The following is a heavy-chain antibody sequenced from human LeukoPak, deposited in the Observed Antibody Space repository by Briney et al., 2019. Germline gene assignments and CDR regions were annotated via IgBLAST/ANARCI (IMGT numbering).Heavy chain of an antibody. Sequence: GGSLRLSCAASGFTFSSYGMHWVRQAPGKGLEWVAVISYDGSNKYYADSVKGRFTISRDNSKNTLYLQMNSLRAEDTAVYYCAKSIRGYCAYWGQGTLVTVSS. V-gene: IGHV3-30*18. D-gene: IGHD2-15*01. CDR1: GFTFSSYG. CDR3: AKSIRGYCAY. CDR2: ISYDGSNK. J-gene: IGHJ4*02.